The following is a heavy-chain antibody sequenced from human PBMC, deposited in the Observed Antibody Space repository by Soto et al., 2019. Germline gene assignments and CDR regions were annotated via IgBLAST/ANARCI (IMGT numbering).Heavy chain of an antibody. J-gene: IGHJ4*02. V-gene: IGHV2-70*01. D-gene: IGHD3-22*01. Sequence: SGPTLVNPTQTLTLTCTFSGFSLSTSGMCVSWIRQPPGKALEWLALIDWDYDTYYSTSLKARLTISKDTSKKQVVLTMTNMDPVDTATYYCARMRFGGGYYYHFDFWGQGAPVTVSS. CDR3: ARMRFGGGYYYHFDF. CDR2: IDWDYDT. CDR1: GFSLSTSGMC.